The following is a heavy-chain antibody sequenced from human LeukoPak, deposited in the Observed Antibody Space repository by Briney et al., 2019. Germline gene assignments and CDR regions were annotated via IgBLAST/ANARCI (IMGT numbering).Heavy chain of an antibody. CDR3: AHMPSGATSGRGFSY. V-gene: IGHV3-30-3*01. CDR2: ISYDGSNK. D-gene: IGHD3-10*01. Sequence: PGRSLRLSCAATGFTFSSYAMHWVRQAPGKGLEWVAVISYDGSNKYYADSVKGRFTISRDNSKNTLFLQMNSLRVEDTAVYHCAHMPSGATSGRGFSYWGQGTLVTVSS. J-gene: IGHJ4*02. CDR1: GFTFSSYA.